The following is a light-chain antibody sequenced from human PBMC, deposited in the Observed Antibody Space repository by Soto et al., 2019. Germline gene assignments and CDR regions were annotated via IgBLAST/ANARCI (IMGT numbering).Light chain of an antibody. CDR1: QSVSSSY. Sequence: ELVLTQSPGTLTQSPVARATLSCKSSQSVSSSYLAWYQQKPGQAPRLLIYGASSRATGIPDRFSGSGSGTDFTLTIRRLEPEDFAVYYCQKYGSSPPWTFGKGNKVAIK. V-gene: IGKV3-20*01. CDR2: GAS. J-gene: IGKJ1*01. CDR3: QKYGSSPPWT.